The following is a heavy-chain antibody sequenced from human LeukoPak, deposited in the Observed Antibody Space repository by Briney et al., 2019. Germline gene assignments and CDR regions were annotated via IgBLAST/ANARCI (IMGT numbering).Heavy chain of an antibody. J-gene: IGHJ4*02. CDR1: GFTVSSNY. D-gene: IGHD1-1*01. CDR2: IYSGGNT. CDR3: ARDQRGDGTNYFDY. V-gene: IGHV3-53*01. Sequence: GGSLRLSCAASGFTVSSNYMSWVRQAPGKGLEWVSVIYSGGNTYYADSVKGGFTISRDNSKNTLYLRMNRLRAEHTAVYYCARDQRGDGTNYFDYWGQGTLVTVSS.